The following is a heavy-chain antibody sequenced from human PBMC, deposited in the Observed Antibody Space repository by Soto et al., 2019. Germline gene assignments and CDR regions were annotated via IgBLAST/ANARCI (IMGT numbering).Heavy chain of an antibody. J-gene: IGHJ4*02. Sequence: PGGSLRLSCAASGFTFSNAWMNWVRQAPGKGLEWVGRIKSKANSYATAYAASVKGRFTISRDDSKNTAYLQMNSLKTEDTAVYFFSRPVESVLPPPRYYFDYWGQGTLVTVSS. V-gene: IGHV3-73*01. CDR3: SRPVESVLPPPRYYFDY. D-gene: IGHD2-15*01. CDR1: GFTFSNAW. CDR2: IKSKANSYAT.